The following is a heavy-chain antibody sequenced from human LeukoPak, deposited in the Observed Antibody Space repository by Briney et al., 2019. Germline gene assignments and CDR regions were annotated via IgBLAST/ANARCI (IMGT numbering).Heavy chain of an antibody. CDR1: GFTFSSYA. CDR3: AKDFVAAAGSFDY. J-gene: IGHJ4*02. Sequence: GGSLRLSCAASGFTFSSYAMHWVRQAPGKGLEYVSAISSNGGSTYYADSVKGRFTISRDNSKNTLYLQMNSLRAEDTAVYYCAKDFVAAAGSFDYWGQGTLVTVSS. V-gene: IGHV3-64*04. CDR2: ISSNGGST. D-gene: IGHD6-13*01.